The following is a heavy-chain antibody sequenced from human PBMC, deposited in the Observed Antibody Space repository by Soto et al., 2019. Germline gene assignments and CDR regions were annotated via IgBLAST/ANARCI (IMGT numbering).Heavy chain of an antibody. Sequence: SETLSLTCTVSGGSINSGGYSWTWIRQPPGKGLEWIGFIYHTGTTYYNPSLKSRVTISVDRSKNQFSLKLNSVTAADTAVYYCARRVNYYDSSGSSWFDPWGQGALVTVSS. CDR3: ARRVNYYDSSGSSWFDP. J-gene: IGHJ5*02. CDR2: IYHTGTT. D-gene: IGHD3-22*01. V-gene: IGHV4-30-2*01. CDR1: GGSINSGGYS.